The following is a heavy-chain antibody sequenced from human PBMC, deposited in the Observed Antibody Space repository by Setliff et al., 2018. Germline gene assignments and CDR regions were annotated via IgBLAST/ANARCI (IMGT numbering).Heavy chain of an antibody. CDR2: INTNTGNP. CDR1: GYTFTTYA. D-gene: IGHD3-10*01. CDR3: ARGSRFGTIVYKGDYYMDV. Sequence: ASVKVSCKTSGYTFTTYAINWVRQAPGQGLEWMGWINTNTGNPTYAQDFTGRFVFSLDTSVSTAYLQISSLKSEDSAVYYCARGSRFGTIVYKGDYYMDVWGKGTTVTVSS. J-gene: IGHJ6*03. V-gene: IGHV7-4-1*02.